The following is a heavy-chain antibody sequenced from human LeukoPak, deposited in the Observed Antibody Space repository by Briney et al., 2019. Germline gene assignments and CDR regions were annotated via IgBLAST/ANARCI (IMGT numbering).Heavy chain of an antibody. V-gene: IGHV3-21*01. CDR1: GFTFISYG. Sequence: TGGSLRLSCAASGFTFISYGMSWVRQAPEKGLEWVSFISGSSGYMNYADSVKGRFTISRDNAKNSLYLQMNSLRAEDTAVYYCARDRRRCSSTSCYWWNFDYWGQGALVTVSS. CDR3: ARDRRRCSSTSCYWWNFDY. J-gene: IGHJ4*02. D-gene: IGHD2-2*01. CDR2: ISGSSGYM.